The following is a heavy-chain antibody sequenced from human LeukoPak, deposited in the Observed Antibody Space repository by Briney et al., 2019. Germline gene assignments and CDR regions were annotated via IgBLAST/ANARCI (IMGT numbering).Heavy chain of an antibody. J-gene: IGHJ6*03. CDR3: AKEAWTRGYYYYYYMDV. V-gene: IGHV3-30*18. Sequence: GGSLRLSCAASGFTVSSYGMHWVRQAPGKGLEWVAIISYDGSNKYYADSVKGRFTTSRDNSKNTLYLQMNSLRSEDTAVYYCAKEAWTRGYYYYYYMDVWGKGTTVIVSS. CDR1: GFTVSSYG. CDR2: ISYDGSNK. D-gene: IGHD1-1*01.